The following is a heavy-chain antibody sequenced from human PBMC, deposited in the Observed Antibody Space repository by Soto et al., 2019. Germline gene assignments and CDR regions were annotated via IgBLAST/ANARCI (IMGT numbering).Heavy chain of an antibody. V-gene: IGHV3-33*01. CDR3: ARDTNGDYLRPYYYYGMDV. D-gene: IGHD4-17*01. J-gene: IGHJ6*02. CDR2: IWYDGSNK. CDR1: GFTFSSYG. Sequence: GGSLRLSCAASGFTFSSYGMHWVRQAPGKGLEWVAVIWYDGSNKYYADSVKGRFTISRDNSKNTLYLQMNSLRAEDTAVYYCARDTNGDYLRPYYYYGMDVWGQGTTVTVSS.